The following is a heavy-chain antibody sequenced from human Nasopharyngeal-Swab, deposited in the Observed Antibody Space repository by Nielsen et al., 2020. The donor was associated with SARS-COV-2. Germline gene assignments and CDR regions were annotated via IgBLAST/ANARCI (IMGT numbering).Heavy chain of an antibody. CDR2: IYHSGST. Sequence: SKTLSLTFAVSGGSISSSNWWSWVRQPPGKGLEWIGEIYHSGSTNYNPSLKIRVTISVDKSKNQFSPKLSSVTAADTAVYYCARDRRGDYYYYYGMDVWGQGTTVTVPS. CDR1: GGSISSSNW. CDR3: ARDRRGDYYYYYGMDV. V-gene: IGHV4-4*02. D-gene: IGHD2-21*02. J-gene: IGHJ6*02.